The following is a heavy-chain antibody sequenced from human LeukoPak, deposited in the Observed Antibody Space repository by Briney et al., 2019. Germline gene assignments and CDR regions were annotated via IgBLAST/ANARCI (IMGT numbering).Heavy chain of an antibody. CDR2: INHSGST. J-gene: IGHJ4*02. CDR3: ARVYGSGSHH. V-gene: IGHV4-34*01. Sequence: SETLSLTCAVYGGSFSGYYWSWIRQPPGKGLEWIGEINHSGSTNYNPSLKSRVTISVGTSKNQFSLKLSSVTAADTAVYYCARVYGSGSHHWGQGTLVTVSS. CDR1: GGSFSGYY. D-gene: IGHD3-10*01.